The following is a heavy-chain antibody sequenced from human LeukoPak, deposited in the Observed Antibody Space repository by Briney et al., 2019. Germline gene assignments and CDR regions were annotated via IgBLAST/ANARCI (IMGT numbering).Heavy chain of an antibody. V-gene: IGHV4-34*01. Sequence: PSETLSLTCSVYGGSFSGYYWSWIRQPPGKGLEWIGSIYHSGSTYYNPSLKSRVTISVDTSKNQFSLKLSSVTAADTAVYYCARAYYYDSSDAFDIWGQGTMVTVSS. CDR3: ARAYYYDSSDAFDI. CDR1: GGSFSGYY. J-gene: IGHJ3*02. CDR2: IYHSGST. D-gene: IGHD3-22*01.